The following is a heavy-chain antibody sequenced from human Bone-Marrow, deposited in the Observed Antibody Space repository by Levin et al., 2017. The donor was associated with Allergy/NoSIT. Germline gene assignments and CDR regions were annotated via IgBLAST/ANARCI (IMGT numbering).Heavy chain of an antibody. D-gene: IGHD6-6*01. CDR1: GFTFDDYA. CDR3: AKDIIAARPYYGMDV. Sequence: GGSLRLSCAASGFTFDDYAMHWVRQAPGKGLEWVAAISWNSVSTGYADSVRGRFTISRDNAQNLLYLQMNSLSPDDTAFYYCAKDIIAARPYYGMDVWGQGTTVIVSS. J-gene: IGHJ6*02. V-gene: IGHV3-9*01. CDR2: ISWNSVST.